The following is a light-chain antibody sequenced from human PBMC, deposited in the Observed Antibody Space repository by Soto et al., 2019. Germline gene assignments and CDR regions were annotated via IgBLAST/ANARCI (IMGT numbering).Light chain of an antibody. Sequence: QSVLTQPRSVSGSPGQSVTISCTGTSSDVGAYNYVFWYQHHPGKAPKLMIYDVTKRPSGVPDRFSGSKSGNTASLTISGLQAEDEADYYCHSYAGSYTFVVFGGGTKLTVL. CDR2: DVT. CDR1: SSDVGAYNY. J-gene: IGLJ3*02. CDR3: HSYAGSYTFVV. V-gene: IGLV2-11*01.